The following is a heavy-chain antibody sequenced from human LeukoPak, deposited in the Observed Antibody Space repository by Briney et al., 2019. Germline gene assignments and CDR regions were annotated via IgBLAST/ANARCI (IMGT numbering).Heavy chain of an antibody. V-gene: IGHV3-15*01. J-gene: IGHJ4*02. Sequence: PGGSLRLSCAASRFIFSSYWMTWVRQAPGKGLECVGRIKSKTDGETTDYAAPVKGRFTISRDDSKNMLYLQMNSLKSEDTAVYYCTADLPPPRGYDYPFDYWGQGSLVTVSS. CDR1: RFIFSSYW. CDR3: TADLPPPRGYDYPFDY. CDR2: IKSKTDGETT. D-gene: IGHD5-12*01.